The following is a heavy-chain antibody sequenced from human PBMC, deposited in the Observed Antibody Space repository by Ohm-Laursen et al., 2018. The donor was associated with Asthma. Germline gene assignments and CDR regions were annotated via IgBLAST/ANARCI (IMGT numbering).Heavy chain of an antibody. V-gene: IGHV4-39*01. CDR3: ARYSGSSGWFDP. CDR1: GGSISSSSYY. J-gene: IGHJ5*02. D-gene: IGHD1-26*01. CDR2: IYYSGST. Sequence: SQTLSLTWAVSGGSISSSSYYWGWIRQPPGKGLEWIGSIYYSGSTYYNPSLKSRVTISVDTSKNQFSLKLSSVTAADTAVYYCARYSGSSGWFDPWGQGTLVTVSS.